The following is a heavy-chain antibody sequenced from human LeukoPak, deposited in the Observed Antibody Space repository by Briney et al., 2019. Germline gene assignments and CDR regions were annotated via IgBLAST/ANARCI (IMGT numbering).Heavy chain of an antibody. V-gene: IGHV4-34*01. CDR1: GGSFSGYY. Sequence: SETLSLTCAVYGGSFSGYYWSWIRQPPGKGLEWIGEINHSGSTSYNPSLKSRVTISVDTSKNQFSLKLSSVTAADTAVYYCARGLWTTVTTPFDYWGQGTLVTVSS. J-gene: IGHJ4*02. CDR2: INHSGST. D-gene: IGHD4-17*01. CDR3: ARGLWTTVTTPFDY.